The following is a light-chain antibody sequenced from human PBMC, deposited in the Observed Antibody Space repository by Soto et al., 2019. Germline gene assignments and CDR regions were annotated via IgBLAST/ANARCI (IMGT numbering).Light chain of an antibody. Sequence: EIVLTQSPGTLSLSPGERATLSCRASQSVSSSYLAWYQQKPGQAPRPLIYGASIRAIGIPDRFSGSGSGTGSTLTISRLEPEDFAMYYCQQYGSSPWTFGGGTKVEIK. V-gene: IGKV3-20*01. CDR1: QSVSSSY. J-gene: IGKJ1*01. CDR3: QQYGSSPWT. CDR2: GAS.